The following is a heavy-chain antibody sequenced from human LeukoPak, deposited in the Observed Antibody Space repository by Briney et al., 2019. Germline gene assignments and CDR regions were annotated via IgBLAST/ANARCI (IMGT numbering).Heavy chain of an antibody. CDR3: ARVLYGGSSWYGTPGFDP. CDR2: INTNTGNP. CDR1: GYTFTSYA. V-gene: IGHV7-4-1*02. D-gene: IGHD6-13*01. Sequence: ASVKVSCKASGYTFTSYAMNWVRQAPGQGLEWMGWINTNTGNPTYAQGFTGRFVFSLDTSVSTAYLQISSLKAEDTAVYYCARVLYGGSSWYGTPGFDPWGQGTLVIVSS. J-gene: IGHJ5*02.